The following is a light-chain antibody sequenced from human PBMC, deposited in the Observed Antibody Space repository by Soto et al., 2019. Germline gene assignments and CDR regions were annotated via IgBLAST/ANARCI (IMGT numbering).Light chain of an antibody. V-gene: IGKV1-5*03. Sequence: DLQMTQSPSTLSASVGDRVTITCRASQSISSWLAWYQQKPGKAPKILVNKASSLESGVPSRFSGSGSGTEFTLTISSLQPDDFATYYCQQYNVYYTFGQGTKLEIK. CDR2: KAS. CDR1: QSISSW. CDR3: QQYNVYYT. J-gene: IGKJ2*01.